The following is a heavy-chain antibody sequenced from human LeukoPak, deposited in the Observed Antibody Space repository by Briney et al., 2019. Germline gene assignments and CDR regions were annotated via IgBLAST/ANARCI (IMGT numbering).Heavy chain of an antibody. CDR2: ISSSSSYI. CDR1: GFTFSSYA. J-gene: IGHJ4*02. D-gene: IGHD2-2*01. CDR3: ARVQLLTFDY. Sequence: GGSLRLSCAASGFTFSSYAMSWVRQAPGKGLEWVSSISSSSSYIYYADSVEGRFTISRDNAKNSLYLQMNSLRAEDTAVYYCARVQLLTFDYWGQGTLVTVSS. V-gene: IGHV3-21*01.